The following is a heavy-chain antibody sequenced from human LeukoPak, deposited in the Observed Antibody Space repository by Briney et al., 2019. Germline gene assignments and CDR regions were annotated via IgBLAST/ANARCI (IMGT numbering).Heavy chain of an antibody. D-gene: IGHD3-10*01. J-gene: IGHJ6*02. CDR3: AIPPLSGTGSSRPLAGMDI. Sequence: SVKVSCKASGGTFSSYAISWVRQAPGQGLEWMGRIIPILGIANYAQKFQGRVTITADKSTSTAYMELSSLRSEDTAVYYCAIPPLSGTGSSRPLAGMDIWGQGTTVTVSS. CDR2: IIPILGIA. CDR1: GGTFSSYA. V-gene: IGHV1-69*04.